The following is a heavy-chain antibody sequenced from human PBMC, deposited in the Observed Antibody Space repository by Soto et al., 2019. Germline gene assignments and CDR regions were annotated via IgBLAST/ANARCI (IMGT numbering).Heavy chain of an antibody. Sequence: LSLTCGVSGYSISSGYDWGWIRQPPGKGLEWIGSIDHSGSTHYNPSLKSRVTISLDTSKNQFSLRLTSVTAADTAVYYCARDWGTGYNWFDSWGQGILVTVSS. V-gene: IGHV4-38-2*02. CDR2: IDHSGST. J-gene: IGHJ5*01. CDR3: ARDWGTGYNWFDS. CDR1: GYSISSGYD. D-gene: IGHD1-1*01.